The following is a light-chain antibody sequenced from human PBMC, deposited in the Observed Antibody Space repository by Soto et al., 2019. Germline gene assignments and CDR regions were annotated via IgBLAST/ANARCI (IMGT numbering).Light chain of an antibody. V-gene: IGKV3-20*01. Sequence: IALTQSPGTLSSSPGERATLSCNSSQSVSTSNLAWYQQRPGQAPRLIIYGASRRATGIPDRFSGSGSGTDCTLTISRLEPEDLAVYYCQQYDNSVWTLGQGTKVDIK. CDR3: QQYDNSVWT. J-gene: IGKJ1*01. CDR1: QSVSTSN. CDR2: GAS.